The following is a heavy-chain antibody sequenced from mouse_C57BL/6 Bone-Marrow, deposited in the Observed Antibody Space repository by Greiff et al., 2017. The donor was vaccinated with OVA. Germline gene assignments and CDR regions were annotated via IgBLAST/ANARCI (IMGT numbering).Heavy chain of an antibody. J-gene: IGHJ2*01. CDR2: IYIGNGYT. CDR3: AREGSYSNPFDY. CDR1: GYTFTSYG. V-gene: IGHV1-58*01. Sequence: ESGAELVRPGSSVKLSCKTSGYTFTSYGINWVKQTPGQGLEWIGYIYIGNGYTEYNEKFKGKATLTSDKSSSTAYMQLRSLTSEDSAIYYCAREGSYSNPFDYWGQGTTLTVSS. D-gene: IGHD2-5*01.